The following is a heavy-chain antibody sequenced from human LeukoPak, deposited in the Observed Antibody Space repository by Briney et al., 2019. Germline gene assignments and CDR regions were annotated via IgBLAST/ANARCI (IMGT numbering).Heavy chain of an antibody. CDR2: ISSSGSTI. Sequence: GGSLRLSCAASGFTFNTYTMHWVRQAPGKGLEWVSYISSSGSTIYYADSVKGRFTISRDNAKNSLYLQMNSLRAEDTAVYYCARDGSRGAFDIWGQGTMVTVSS. V-gene: IGHV3-48*04. CDR3: ARDGSRGAFDI. CDR1: GFTFNTYT. J-gene: IGHJ3*02. D-gene: IGHD2-2*03.